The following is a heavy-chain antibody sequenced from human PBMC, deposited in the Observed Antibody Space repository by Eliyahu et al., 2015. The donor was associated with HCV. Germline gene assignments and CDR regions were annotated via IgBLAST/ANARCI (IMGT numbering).Heavy chain of an antibody. CDR2: IYTSGST. D-gene: IGHD3-22*01. Sequence: QVQLQESGPGLVKPSQTLSLTCTVSGGSISSGSYYWSWXRQPAGKGLEWIGRIYTSGSTNYNPSLKSRVTISVDTSKNQFSLKLSSVTAADTAVYYCARGGDDSSGYYVETIWGQGTMVTVSS. CDR1: GGSISSGSYY. V-gene: IGHV4-61*02. J-gene: IGHJ3*02. CDR3: ARGGDDSSGYYVETI.